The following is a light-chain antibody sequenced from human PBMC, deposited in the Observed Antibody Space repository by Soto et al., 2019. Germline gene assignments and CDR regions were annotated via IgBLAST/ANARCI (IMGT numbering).Light chain of an antibody. CDR1: QDVTTH. V-gene: IGKV1-33*01. CDR3: QQYDNLPVT. J-gene: IGKJ5*01. Sequence: DIQMTQSPSPLSASVGDRVTITCQASQDVTTHLNWYQQKPGKAPKLLMFAASNLQTGVPSRFSGRGSGTHFTFTISSLQPEDIATYYCQQYDNLPVTFGQGTRLEI. CDR2: AAS.